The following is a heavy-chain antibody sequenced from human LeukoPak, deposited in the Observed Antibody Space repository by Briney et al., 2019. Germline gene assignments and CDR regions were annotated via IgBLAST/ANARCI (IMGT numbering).Heavy chain of an antibody. Sequence: GGSLRLSCSASGFSFSNYAMHWVRQAPGKGLEYVSAISSNGGSTYYADSVKGRFTISRDNSKNTLYLQVSSLRAEDTAVYYCVKDIHYYGSGNYYNGYFDYWGRGTLVTVSS. V-gene: IGHV3-64D*09. CDR1: GFSFSNYA. CDR2: ISSNGGST. D-gene: IGHD3-10*01. J-gene: IGHJ4*02. CDR3: VKDIHYYGSGNYYNGYFDY.